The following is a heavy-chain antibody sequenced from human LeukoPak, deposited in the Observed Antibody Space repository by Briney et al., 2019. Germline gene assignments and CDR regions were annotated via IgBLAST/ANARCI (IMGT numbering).Heavy chain of an antibody. J-gene: IGHJ4*02. CDR3: ARADTSGWYY. CDR2: ISTYNGNT. CDR1: GYTFTTYG. D-gene: IGHD6-13*01. V-gene: IGHV1-18*01. Sequence: GASVKVSCKASGYTFTTYGISWLRQAPGQGPEWMGWISTYNGNTNPTQKLRDRITMTTDTSTNTAYMEPRSLRTDDTAVYYCARADTSGWYYWGQGTLVTVSS.